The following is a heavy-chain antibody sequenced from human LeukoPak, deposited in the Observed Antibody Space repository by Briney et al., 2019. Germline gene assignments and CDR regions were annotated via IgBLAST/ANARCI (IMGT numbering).Heavy chain of an antibody. CDR1: GFTFSDYY. CDR3: ARGYRSGSGWPYFDY. Sequence: GGSLRLSCSASGFTFSDYYMSWIRQAPGKGLEWVSYISSSGSTIYYADSVKGRFTISRDNAKNSLYLQMNSLRAEDTAVYYCARGYRSGSGWPYFDYWGQGTLVTVSS. J-gene: IGHJ4*02. CDR2: ISSSGSTI. D-gene: IGHD6-19*01. V-gene: IGHV3-11*04.